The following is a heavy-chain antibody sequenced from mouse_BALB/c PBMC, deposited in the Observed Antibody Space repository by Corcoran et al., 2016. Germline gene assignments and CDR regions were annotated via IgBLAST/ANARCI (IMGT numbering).Heavy chain of an antibody. D-gene: IGHD2-4*01. CDR3: ARYDYDVGFAY. Sequence: EIQLQQTGPDLVKPGASVKISCKASGYSFTDYIMLWVKQSHGKSLEWIGNINPYYGSTSYNLKFKGKATLTVDKSSSTAYMQLNSLTAEDSAVYYCARYDYDVGFAYWGEGTLVIVSA. CDR2: INPYYGST. V-gene: IGHV1-39*01. CDR1: GYSFTDYI. J-gene: IGHJ3*01.